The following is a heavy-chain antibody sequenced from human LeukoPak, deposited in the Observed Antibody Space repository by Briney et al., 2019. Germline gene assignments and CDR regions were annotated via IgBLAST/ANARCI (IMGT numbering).Heavy chain of an antibody. CDR1: GFTFSSNY. D-gene: IGHD6-19*01. CDR3: ARGGWPFDY. CDR2: IYSGGSK. J-gene: IGHJ4*02. Sequence: GGSLRLSCAASGFTFSSNYMSWVRQAPGKGLEWVSVIYSGGSKYYSDSVRGRFTISRENSKNTLYLPMNSLRAEDTAVFYCARGGWPFDYWGQGTLVTVSP. V-gene: IGHV3-66*02.